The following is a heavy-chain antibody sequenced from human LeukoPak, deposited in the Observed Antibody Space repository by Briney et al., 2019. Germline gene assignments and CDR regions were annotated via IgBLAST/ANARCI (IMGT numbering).Heavy chain of an antibody. J-gene: IGHJ4*02. CDR3: ARNVRAAAGIYYLDY. CDR2: MNPNSGGT. CDR1: GYTFTGYF. Sequence: ASVKVSCKASGYTFTGYFLHWVRQAPGQGLEWMGRMNPNSGGTNYAQKFQGRVTMTRDTSISTAYMELSRLRSDDTAVYYCARNVRAAAGIYYLDYWGQGTLVTVSS. V-gene: IGHV1-2*06. D-gene: IGHD6-13*01.